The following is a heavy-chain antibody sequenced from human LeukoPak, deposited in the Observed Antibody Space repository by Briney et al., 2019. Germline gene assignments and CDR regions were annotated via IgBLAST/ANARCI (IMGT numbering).Heavy chain of an antibody. Sequence: QSGGSLRLSCAASGFTFSSYAMSWVRQAPGKGLEWVSAISGSGGSTYYADSVKGRFTISRDNSKNTLYLQMNSLRAEDTAVYYCARERRVRGANIVVVPAGRFDPWGQGTLVTVSS. CDR3: ARERRVRGANIVVVPAGRFDP. J-gene: IGHJ5*02. V-gene: IGHV3-23*01. CDR2: ISGSGGST. D-gene: IGHD2-2*01. CDR1: GFTFSSYA.